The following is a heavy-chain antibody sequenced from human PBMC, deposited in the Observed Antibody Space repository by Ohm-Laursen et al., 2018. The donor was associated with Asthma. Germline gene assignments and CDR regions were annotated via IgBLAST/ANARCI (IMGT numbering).Heavy chain of an antibody. V-gene: IGHV3-30-3*01. CDR1: GFTFSSYA. CDR3: ARDFLGGVVYYYGMDV. CDR2: ISYDGSNK. Sequence: SLRLSCAASGFTFSSYAMHWVRQAPGKGLEWVAVISYDGSNKYYADSVKGRFTISRDNSKNTLYLQMNSLRAEDTAVYYCARDFLGGVVYYYGMDVWGQGTTVTVSS. D-gene: IGHD3-10*01. J-gene: IGHJ6*02.